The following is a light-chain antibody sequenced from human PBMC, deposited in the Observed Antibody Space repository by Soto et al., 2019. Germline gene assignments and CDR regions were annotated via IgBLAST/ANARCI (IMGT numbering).Light chain of an antibody. Sequence: QSVLTQPRSVSGSPGQSVTISCTGTSSDVGDYRYVSWYQQHPGKAPKLMIYDVSKRPSGVPDRFSGSKSGNTATLTISGLQAEDEADYYCCSYAGSYIVVKFGGGTQLTVL. CDR2: DVS. J-gene: IGLJ2*01. V-gene: IGLV2-11*01. CDR3: CSYAGSYIVVK. CDR1: SSDVGDYRY.